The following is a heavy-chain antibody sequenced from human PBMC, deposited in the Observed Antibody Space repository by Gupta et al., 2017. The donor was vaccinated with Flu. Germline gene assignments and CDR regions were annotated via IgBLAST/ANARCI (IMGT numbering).Heavy chain of an antibody. CDR2: IIAASGTA. CDR3: ARLTDIIDS. CDR1: GGAFSGFA. J-gene: IGHJ5*02. D-gene: IGHD2-21*02. V-gene: IGHV1-69*01. Sequence: QPHLVQSGTQVARPGPSVKASCKASGGAFSGFALRWVRRASGQGLELMGSIIAASGTAFYAQSFQDRVTLYADESETGVYMELRGLTFDDTVIYYCARLTDIIDSWGEGTLVTVSS.